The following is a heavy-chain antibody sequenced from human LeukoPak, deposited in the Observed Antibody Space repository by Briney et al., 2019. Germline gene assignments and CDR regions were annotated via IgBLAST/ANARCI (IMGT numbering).Heavy chain of an antibody. CDR3: ARSFGQSRFDY. J-gene: IGHJ4*02. V-gene: IGHV4-38-2*01. CDR1: GYSISSGYY. CDR2: FYHSGST. Sequence: PSETLSLTCGVSGYSISSGYYWGWIRQPPGKGPEWIGSFYHSGSTYYNPSLKSRVTMSEDTSRNQFSLKLSSVTAADTAMYYCARSFGQSRFDYWGQGILVTVSS. D-gene: IGHD3-3*01.